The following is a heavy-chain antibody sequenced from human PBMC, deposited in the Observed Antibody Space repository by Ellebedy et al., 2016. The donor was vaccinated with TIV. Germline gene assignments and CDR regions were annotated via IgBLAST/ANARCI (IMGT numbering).Heavy chain of an antibody. D-gene: IGHD3-3*02. V-gene: IGHV3-7*04. CDR1: GITFSSYW. CDR2: VNQDGSGK. CDR3: AKDAFSRGDY. J-gene: IGHJ4*02. Sequence: PGGSLRLSCAASGITFSSYWMSWVRQAPGKGLEWVANVNQDGSGKNYANSVKGRFTISRDSAKNSLYLQMNSLRVEDTAVYYCAKDAFSRGDYWGQGTLVTVSS.